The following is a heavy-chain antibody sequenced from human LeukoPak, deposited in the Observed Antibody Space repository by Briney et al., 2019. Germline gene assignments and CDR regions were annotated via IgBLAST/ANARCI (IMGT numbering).Heavy chain of an antibody. CDR2: IYHSGST. J-gene: IGHJ4*02. CDR1: GGSISSSNW. Sequence: SETLSLTCAVSGGSISSSNWWSWVRQPPGKGLEWIGEIYHSGSTNYNPSLKSRVTISVDKSKNQFSLKLSSVTAADTAVYYCARGDYYDSSGILFDYWGQGTLVTVSS. V-gene: IGHV4-4*02. D-gene: IGHD3-22*01. CDR3: ARGDYYDSSGILFDY.